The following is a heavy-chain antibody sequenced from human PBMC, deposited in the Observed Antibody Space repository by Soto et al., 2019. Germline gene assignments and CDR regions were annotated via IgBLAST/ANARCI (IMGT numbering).Heavy chain of an antibody. J-gene: IGHJ5*02. D-gene: IGHD2-2*01. Sequence: ASVKVSCKTAGYTFTRFGITWLRQAPGQGLEWMGWISPYSGNTKYSQSFQGRVTITSDKSTSTVYMDLSGLRSDDTAKYYCAKTRTSSSGRFDPWGQGTLVTVSS. CDR2: ISPYSGNT. CDR3: AKTRTSSSGRFDP. V-gene: IGHV1-18*04. CDR1: GYTFTRFG.